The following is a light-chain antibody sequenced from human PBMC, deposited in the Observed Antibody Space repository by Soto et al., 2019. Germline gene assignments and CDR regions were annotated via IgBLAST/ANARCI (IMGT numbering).Light chain of an antibody. J-gene: IGKJ5*01. V-gene: IGKV3-20*01. CDR2: DAS. Sequence: TPSPYTLSLSPGERATLSCRASQTVSSNYLAWCQQRPGQAPRLLIYDASTRAAGVPDRFSGSGSGTDFTLTITRLEPEDSAVYFCQQYTGPPTTFGQGTRLEIK. CDR3: QQYTGPPTT. CDR1: QTVSSNY.